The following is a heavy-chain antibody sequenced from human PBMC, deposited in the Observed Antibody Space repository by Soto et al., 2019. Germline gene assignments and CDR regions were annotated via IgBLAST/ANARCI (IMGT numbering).Heavy chain of an antibody. CDR1: GAPITSGAYS. CDR3: ARDMSGCSSSDCYLSGWFDP. Sequence: QLQLRESGSGLVKPSQTLSLTCTVSGAPITSGAYSRSWIRQPPGKGLEWIGFIYQSGSTHYNPSRKRRVTISVDRSKNHFSLQLTSLTAADTAVYYCARDMSGCSSSDCYLSGWFDPWGPGTLVTVSS. D-gene: IGHD2-21*02. J-gene: IGHJ5*02. CDR2: IYQSGST. V-gene: IGHV4-30-2*01.